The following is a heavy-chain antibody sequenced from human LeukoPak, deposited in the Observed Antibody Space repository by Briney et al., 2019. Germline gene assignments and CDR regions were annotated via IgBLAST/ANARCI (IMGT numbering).Heavy chain of an antibody. CDR1: GFTFSSYG. D-gene: IGHD2-15*01. CDR3: AKEFKDIVVVVAASPPYGMDV. J-gene: IGHJ6*02. CDR2: IRYDGSNK. V-gene: IGHV3-30*02. Sequence: GGSVRLPCAASGFTFSSYGMHWVRQAPGKGLEWVAFIRYDGSNKYYADSVKGRFPVSGDNSKNRLYLQMNSLRAEDTAVYYCAKEFKDIVVVVAASPPYGMDVWGQGTTVTVSS.